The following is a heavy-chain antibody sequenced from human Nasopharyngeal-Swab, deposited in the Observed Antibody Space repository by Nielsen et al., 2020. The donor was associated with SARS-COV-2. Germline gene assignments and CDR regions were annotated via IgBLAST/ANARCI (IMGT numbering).Heavy chain of an antibody. CDR3: ARGFWGMTTGTTRYYAFDI. D-gene: IGHD1-1*01. CDR2: IIPSFGPA. V-gene: IGHV1-69*01. Sequence: WVRQAPGQGLEWMGGIIPSFGPANYAQKFQGRVTITADESTSTAYMQLSSLRSEDTAVYYCARGFWGMTTGTTRYYAFDIWGQGTMVTVSS. J-gene: IGHJ3*02.